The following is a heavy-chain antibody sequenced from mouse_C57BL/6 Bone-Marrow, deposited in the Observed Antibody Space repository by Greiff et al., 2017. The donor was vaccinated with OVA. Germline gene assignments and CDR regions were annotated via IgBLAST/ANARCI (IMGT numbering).Heavy chain of an antibody. CDR1: GYSITSGYY. CDR3: ARDRGIYYDYGDAMDY. V-gene: IGHV3-6*01. J-gene: IGHJ4*01. Sequence: EVQLQQSGPGLVKPSQSLSLTCSVTGYSITSGYYWNWIRQFPGNKLEWMGYISYDGSNNYNPSLKNRISITRDTSKNQFFLKLNSVTTEDTATYYCARDRGIYYDYGDAMDYWGQGTSVTVSS. CDR2: ISYDGSN. D-gene: IGHD2-4*01.